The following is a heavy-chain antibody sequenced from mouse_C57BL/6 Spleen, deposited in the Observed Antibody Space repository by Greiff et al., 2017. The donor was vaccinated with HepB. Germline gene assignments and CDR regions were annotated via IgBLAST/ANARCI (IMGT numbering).Heavy chain of an antibody. CDR2: IHPNSGST. D-gene: IGHD1-1*01. V-gene: IGHV1-64*01. J-gene: IGHJ4*01. Sequence: QVQLQQPGAELVKPGASVKLSCKASGYTFTSYWMHWVKQRPGQGLEWIGMIHPNSGSTNYNEKFKSKATLTVDKSSNTAYLQLSSLTSEDTAVYYCTPFIDAMDYWGQGTSVTVSS. CDR3: TPFIDAMDY. CDR1: GYTFTSYW.